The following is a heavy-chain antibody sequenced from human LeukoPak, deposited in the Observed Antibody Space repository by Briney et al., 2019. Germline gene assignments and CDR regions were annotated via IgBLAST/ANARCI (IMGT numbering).Heavy chain of an antibody. CDR3: ARVTSSGYRFDY. J-gene: IGHJ4*02. CDR1: GGSVSSRSHY. CDR2: IYYSGST. Sequence: PSETLSLTCTVSGGSVSSRSHYWSWIRQHPGKGLEWIGYIYYSGSTYYNPSLKSRVTISVDTSKNQFSLKLSSVTAADTAVYYCARVTSSGYRFDYWGQGTLVTVSS. D-gene: IGHD3-22*01. V-gene: IGHV4-31*03.